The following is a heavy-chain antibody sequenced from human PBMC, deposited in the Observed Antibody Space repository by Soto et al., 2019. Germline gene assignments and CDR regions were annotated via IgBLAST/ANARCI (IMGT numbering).Heavy chain of an antibody. CDR1: GLTFRNHW. D-gene: IGHD1-26*01. J-gene: IGHJ4*02. CDR2: ITDDGSGA. V-gene: IGHV3-74*01. CDR3: AGITQGDLIY. Sequence: EVQLVESGGDLIQPGGSLRLSCAVSGLTFRNHWMHWVRQAPGKGLMWVARITDDGSGASYADSVKGRFTISRDNAKDTLFLQMKRLGVEDTAVYYCAGITQGDLIYWGQGTLVTVSS.